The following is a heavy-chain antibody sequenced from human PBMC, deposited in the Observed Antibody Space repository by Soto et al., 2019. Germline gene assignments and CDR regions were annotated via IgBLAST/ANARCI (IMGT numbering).Heavy chain of an antibody. CDR1: GGSISSGGYS. CDR2: IYHSGST. V-gene: IGHV4-30-2*01. D-gene: IGHD1-26*01. Sequence: QLQLQESGSGLVKPSQTLSLTCAVSGGSISSGGYSWSWIRQPPGKGLEWIGYIYHSGSTYYNPSLKRPVTISVDRAKNQVSPKVSSVTGADTAVDYWGSGKLLRVGFDPWGQGTLVTVSS. CDR3: GSGKLLRVGFDP. J-gene: IGHJ5*02.